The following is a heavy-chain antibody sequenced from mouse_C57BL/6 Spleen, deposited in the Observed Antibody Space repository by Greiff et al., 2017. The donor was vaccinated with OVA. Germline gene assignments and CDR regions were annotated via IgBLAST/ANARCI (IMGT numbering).Heavy chain of an antibody. V-gene: IGHV5-16*01. J-gene: IGHJ2*01. CDR1: GFTFSDYY. Sequence: EVKLVESEGGLVQPGSSMKLSCTASGFTFSDYYMAWVRQVPEKGLEWVANINYDGSSTYYLDSLKSRFIISRDNAKNILYLQMSSLKSEDTATYYCAREGVFHYYFDYWGQGTTLTVSS. D-gene: IGHD1-1*02. CDR3: AREGVFHYYFDY. CDR2: INYDGSST.